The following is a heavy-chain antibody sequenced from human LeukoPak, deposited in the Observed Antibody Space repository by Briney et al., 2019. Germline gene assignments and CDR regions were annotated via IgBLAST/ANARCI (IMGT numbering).Heavy chain of an antibody. CDR2: IYDSGST. J-gene: IGHJ4*02. V-gene: IGHV4-39*01. D-gene: IGHD4-23*01. CDR1: GGSIRSSYYY. CDR3: ARALDYGGNLSFGY. Sequence: PSETLSLTCTVSGGSIRSSYYYWGWIRQPPGKGLEWIGSIYDSGSTYYNPSLKSRVTISVDTSKNQFSLKLSSVTAADTAVYYCARALDYGGNLSFGYWGQGTLVTVSS.